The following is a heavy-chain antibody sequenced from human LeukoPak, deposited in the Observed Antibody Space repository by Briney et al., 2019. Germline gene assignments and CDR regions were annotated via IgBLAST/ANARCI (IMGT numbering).Heavy chain of an antibody. V-gene: IGHV3-30*03. CDR1: GFTFSNYS. Sequence: GGSLRLSCAASGFTFSNYSMHWVRQTPGKGLEWVAVISYDGSNKYYADSVKGRFTISRDNSKNTLYLQMNSLRAEDTAVYYCTTCGGNSRAGVDYWGQGTLVTVSS. CDR2: ISYDGSNK. CDR3: TTCGGNSRAGVDY. D-gene: IGHD4-23*01. J-gene: IGHJ4*02.